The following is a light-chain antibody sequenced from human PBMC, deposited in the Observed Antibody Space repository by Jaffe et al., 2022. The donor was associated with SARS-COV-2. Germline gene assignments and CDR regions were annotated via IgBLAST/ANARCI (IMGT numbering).Light chain of an antibody. V-gene: IGKV3-20*01. CDR3: QQYITSPTT. CDR1: QPVGGSF. Sequence: EIVLTQSPGTLSLSPGERATLSCRASQPVGGSFLAWYQQKPGRAPRLLIYGASSRAPGIPDRFSGSGSGADFTLTINRLEPEDSAVFFCQQYITSPTTFGQGTKLEIK. J-gene: IGKJ2*01. CDR2: GAS.